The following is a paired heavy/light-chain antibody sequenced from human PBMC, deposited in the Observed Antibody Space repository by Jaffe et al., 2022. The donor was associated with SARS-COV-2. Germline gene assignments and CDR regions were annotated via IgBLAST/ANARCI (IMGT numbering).Heavy chain of an antibody. V-gene: IGHV2-5*02. CDR1: GFSLSTTGVG. CDR2: VYWDDDK. J-gene: IGHJ4*02. D-gene: IGHD3-16*01. CDR3: AHRLGGHGTSYTFDY. Sequence: QITLKESGPTLVKPTQTLTLTCTFSGFSLSTTGVGVGWIRQPPGKALEWLALVYWDDDKHYSPSLNPRLTITKDTSKNQVVLTMTDMDPVDTATYYCAHRLGGHGTSYTFDYWGQGTLVTVSS.
Light chain of an antibody. Sequence: DIVMTQSPDSLAVSLGERATINCKSSQSVFYRSNNNNYLAWYQQRPGQPPKLLIYWASTRESGVPDRFSGSGSGTDFTLTISSLQAEDVALYYCQQYGSIPWTFGQGTRVEIK. CDR1: QSVFYRSNNNNY. CDR3: QQYGSIPWT. J-gene: IGKJ1*01. V-gene: IGKV4-1*01. CDR2: WAS.